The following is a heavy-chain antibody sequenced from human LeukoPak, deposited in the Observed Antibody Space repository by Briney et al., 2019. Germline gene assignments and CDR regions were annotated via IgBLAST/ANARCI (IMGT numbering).Heavy chain of an antibody. CDR2: ISSSGSAM. J-gene: IGHJ4*02. CDR3: ARAGSHRNSGYDY. CDR1: GVTLSNYY. D-gene: IGHD5-12*01. Sequence: GGSLRLSCAASGVTLSNYYMNWVRQAPGKGLEWVSYISSSGSAMYYADSVRGRFTISRDTAKNSLYLQMNSLRVEDTAVYYCARAGSHRNSGYDYWGQGTLVTVSS. V-gene: IGHV3-48*04.